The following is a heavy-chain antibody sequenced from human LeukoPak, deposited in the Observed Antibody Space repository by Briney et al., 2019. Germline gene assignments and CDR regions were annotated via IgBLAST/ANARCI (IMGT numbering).Heavy chain of an antibody. D-gene: IGHD3-3*01. CDR3: ATDRGFASFDY. CDR1: GGSFSGYY. Sequence: SETLSLTCAVYGGSFSGYYWSWIRQPPGKGLEWIGEINHSGSTNYNPSLKSRVTISVDTSKNQFSLKLSSVTAADTAVYYCATDRGFASFDYWGQGTLVTVSS. V-gene: IGHV4-34*01. CDR2: INHSGST. J-gene: IGHJ4*02.